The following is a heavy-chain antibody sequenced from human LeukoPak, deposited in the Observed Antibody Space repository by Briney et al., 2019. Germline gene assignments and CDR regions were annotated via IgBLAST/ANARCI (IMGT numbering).Heavy chain of an antibody. CDR1: GFTFSGYW. V-gene: IGHV3-74*01. J-gene: IGHJ4*02. CDR3: VRDFRSADY. Sequence: GGSLRLSCVASGFTFSGYWMHWVRQAPGKGPMWVSRICPDGTVTNYADSVKARFIISRDNARNTVYLQMNSLRVEDTAVYYCVRDFRSADYWGQGTLVTVSS. CDR2: ICPDGTVT.